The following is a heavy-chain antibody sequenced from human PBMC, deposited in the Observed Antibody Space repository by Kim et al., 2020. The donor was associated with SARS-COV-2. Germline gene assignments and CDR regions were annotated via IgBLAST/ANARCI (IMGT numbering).Heavy chain of an antibody. Sequence: SETLSLTCTVSGGSISGYYWSWIRQPPGKGLEWIGYIYYSGSTNYNPSLKSRVTISVDTSKNQFSLKLSSVTAADTAVYYCAIVVWKSPAAGNWFDPWGQGTLVTVSS. J-gene: IGHJ5*02. CDR1: GGSISGYY. D-gene: IGHD6-13*01. CDR2: IYYSGST. CDR3: AIVVWKSPAAGNWFDP. V-gene: IGHV4-59*01.